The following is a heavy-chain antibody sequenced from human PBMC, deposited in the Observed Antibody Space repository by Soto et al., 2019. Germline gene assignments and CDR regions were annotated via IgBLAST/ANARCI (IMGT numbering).Heavy chain of an antibody. CDR3: ARDSHYYYYGMDV. Sequence: EVQLVESGGGLVQPGGSLRLSCAASGFTFSSYNRNWVRQAPGKGLEWVSYISSSSSTTIYYADSVKGRFTISRDDAKNSLYLQMNRLRDEDTAVYYCARDSHYYYYGMDVWGQGTTVTVSS. J-gene: IGHJ6*02. V-gene: IGHV3-48*02. CDR2: ISSSSSTTI. CDR1: GFTFSSYN.